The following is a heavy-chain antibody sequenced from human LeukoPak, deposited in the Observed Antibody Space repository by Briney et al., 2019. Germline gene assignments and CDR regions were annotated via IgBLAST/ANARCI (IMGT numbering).Heavy chain of an antibody. CDR1: GFTLSTYG. Sequence: QPGGSLRLSCAASGFTLSTYGLNWVRQAPGKGLEWVSYITGISNTIYYADSVRGRFTVSRDNARNSLYLQMNSLRDEDTAVYYCARDLGPSGIRYWYFDLWGRGTLVTVSS. D-gene: IGHD3-10*01. V-gene: IGHV3-48*02. J-gene: IGHJ2*01. CDR3: ARDLGPSGIRYWYFDL. CDR2: ITGISNTI.